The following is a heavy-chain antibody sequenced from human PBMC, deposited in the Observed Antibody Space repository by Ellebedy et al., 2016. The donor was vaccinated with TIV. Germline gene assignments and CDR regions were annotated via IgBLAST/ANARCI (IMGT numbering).Heavy chain of an antibody. CDR1: GGSISSGDYY. CDR2: IYYSGTT. CDR3: ARDGRIAAAYGDF. D-gene: IGHD6-13*01. Sequence: SETLSLTXTVSGGSISSGDYYWSWIRQPPGKGLEWTGYIYYSGTTYYNPSLRSRITISVDTSRNQFSLKLSSVTAADTAVYYCARDGRIAAAYGDFWGQGTLVTVSS. J-gene: IGHJ4*02. V-gene: IGHV4-30-4*01.